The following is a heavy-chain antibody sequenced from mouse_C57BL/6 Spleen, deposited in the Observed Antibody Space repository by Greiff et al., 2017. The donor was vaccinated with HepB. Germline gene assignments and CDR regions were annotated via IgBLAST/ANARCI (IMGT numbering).Heavy chain of an antibody. D-gene: IGHD1-1*01. Sequence: EVKVVESGGGLVKPGGSLKLSCAASGFTFSDYGMHWVRQAPEKGLEWVAYISSGSSTIYYADTVKGRFTISRDNAKNTLFLQMTSLRSEDTAMYYCSLYYGSSNYAMDYWGQGTSVTVSS. CDR3: SLYYGSSNYAMDY. V-gene: IGHV5-17*01. J-gene: IGHJ4*01. CDR1: GFTFSDYG. CDR2: ISSGSSTI.